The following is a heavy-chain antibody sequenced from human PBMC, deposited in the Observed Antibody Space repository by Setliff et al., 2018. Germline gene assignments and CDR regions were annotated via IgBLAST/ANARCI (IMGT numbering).Heavy chain of an antibody. J-gene: IGHJ5*02. CDR1: GYIFTSYY. D-gene: IGHD6-19*01. CDR2: INPSGGST. V-gene: IGHV1-46*01. Sequence: ASVKVSCKASGYIFTSYYMHWVRQAPGQGLEWMGIINPSGGSTSYAQKFQGRVTMTRNTSTSTAYMELSSLRSEDTAVYYCARGRHGSGWPNNWFDPWGQGTLVTVSS. CDR3: ARGRHGSGWPNNWFDP.